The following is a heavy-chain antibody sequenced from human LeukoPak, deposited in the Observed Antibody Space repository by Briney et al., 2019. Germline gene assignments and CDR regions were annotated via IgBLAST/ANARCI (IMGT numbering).Heavy chain of an antibody. CDR2: IYTSGST. Sequence: SETLSLTCTVSGGSISSYYWSWIRQPTGKGLEWIGRIYTSGSTNYNPSLKSRVTMSVDTSKNQFSLKLSSVAAADTAVYYCAREDDYGDYEGYWGQGTLVTVSS. V-gene: IGHV4-4*07. CDR3: AREDDYGDYEGY. CDR1: GGSISSYY. D-gene: IGHD4-17*01. J-gene: IGHJ4*02.